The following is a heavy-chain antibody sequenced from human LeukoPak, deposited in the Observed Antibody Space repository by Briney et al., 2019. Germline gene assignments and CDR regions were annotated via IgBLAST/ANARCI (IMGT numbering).Heavy chain of an antibody. V-gene: IGHV4-34*01. D-gene: IGHD3-10*01. J-gene: IGHJ4*02. Sequence: SETLSLTCAVYGGSFSGYYWSWIRQPPGKGLEGIGEINHSGRTNYNQSLQSRVTISVDTSNHQFSLKLSSVTAADTAVYYCARGGEYGSGSYYKYWGQGTLATVSS. CDR1: GGSFSGYY. CDR3: ARGGEYGSGSYYKY. CDR2: INHSGRT.